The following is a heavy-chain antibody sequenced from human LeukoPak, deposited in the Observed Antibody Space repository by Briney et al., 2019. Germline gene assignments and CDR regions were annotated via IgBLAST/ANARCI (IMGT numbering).Heavy chain of an antibody. V-gene: IGHV3-53*01. CDR2: NYSGAGT. CDR3: ARGGFYVAARAFDY. CDR1: GFTVSSNY. D-gene: IGHD6-6*01. Sequence: GSLRLSCAASGFTVSSNYMSWVQPAPGKALEWIAVNYSGAGTYYAEYVKGRFTHSRDNDKNTLYLQMNSLRAEDTAVYYCARGGFYVAARAFDYWGQGTLVTVSS. J-gene: IGHJ4*02.